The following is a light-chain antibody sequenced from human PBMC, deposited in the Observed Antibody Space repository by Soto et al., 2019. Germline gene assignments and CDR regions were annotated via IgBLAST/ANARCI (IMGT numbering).Light chain of an antibody. CDR2: AAS. CDR1: QSVSSSY. J-gene: IGKJ1*01. CDR3: QDYVDSPWV. Sequence: EIVLTQSPGTLSLSPGERATLSCRASQSVSSSYLAWYQQKPGQAPRLLIYAASSRATGIPDRFSGSGSGTDFTLTISRLEREDFALYYCQDYVDSPWVLGHGTKVEIK. V-gene: IGKV3-20*01.